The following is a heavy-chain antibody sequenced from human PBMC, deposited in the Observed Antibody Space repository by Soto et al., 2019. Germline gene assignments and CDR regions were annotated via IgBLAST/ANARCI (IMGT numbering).Heavy chain of an antibody. J-gene: IGHJ6*02. D-gene: IGHD3-3*01. CDR1: VFSVDTTYC. V-gene: IGHV1-2*02. CDR3: ARLPQKSDFWSGYYRYYYYYGMDV. Sequence: ASVKVSCKASVFSVDTTYCIHWVRRAPGQGLEWMGSINPNSGDTNYAQNFQGRVTMTRDTSISTAYMEVSSLTSDDTAMYYCARLPQKSDFWSGYYRYYYYYGMDVWGQGTTVTVSS. CDR2: INPNSGDT.